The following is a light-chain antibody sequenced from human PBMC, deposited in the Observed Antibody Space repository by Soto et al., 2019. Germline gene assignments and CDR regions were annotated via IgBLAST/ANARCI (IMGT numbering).Light chain of an antibody. J-gene: IGKJ4*01. V-gene: IGKV1-5*03. CDR1: PSISTW. CDR3: QQYNTYPLT. Sequence: DIQMTQSPSTLSASVGDRVTITCRASPSISTWLAWYQQKPGKDPKLLIYKASSLEGGVPSRFGGSGSGTLFNITISSLHPDDFATYYCQQYNTYPLTFGGGTTVDIK. CDR2: KAS.